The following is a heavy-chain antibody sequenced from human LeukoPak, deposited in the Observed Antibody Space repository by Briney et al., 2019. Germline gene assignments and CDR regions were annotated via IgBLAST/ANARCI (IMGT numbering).Heavy chain of an antibody. Sequence: GGSLRPSCAASGFTSDDYAMHSVRHAPGGGLEWVSGISWNSGSIGYADSVKGRFTISRDDAKNSLYLQMNSLRAEDTAFYYCTKGRGGGTAYCFDYWGQGILVTVSP. V-gene: IGHV3-9*02. CDR1: GFTSDDYA. D-gene: IGHD1-26*01. J-gene: IGHJ4*02. CDR2: ISWNSGSI. CDR3: TKGRGGGTAYCFDY.